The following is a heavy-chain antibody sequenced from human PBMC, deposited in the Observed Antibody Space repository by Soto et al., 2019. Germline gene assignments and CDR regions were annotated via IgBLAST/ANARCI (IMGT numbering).Heavy chain of an antibody. CDR1: GGSFTSNNW. V-gene: IGHV4-4*02. CDR3: ARPPGYISDWYYFDL. CDR2: IYRTGST. D-gene: IGHD3-9*01. J-gene: IGHJ4*02. Sequence: SETLSLTCAVSGGSFTSNNWWTWVRQPPGQGLEWIGEIYRTGSTNYNPSLKSRVTISLDTSLKTAYLELSSLMSEDTAVYYCARPPGYISDWYYFDLWGQGTQVTVSA.